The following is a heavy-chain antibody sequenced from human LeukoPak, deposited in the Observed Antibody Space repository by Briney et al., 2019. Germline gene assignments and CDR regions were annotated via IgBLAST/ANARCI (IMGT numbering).Heavy chain of an antibody. CDR2: FYYTGST. J-gene: IGHJ3*02. D-gene: IGHD5-12*01. V-gene: IGHV4-59*04. CDR1: GDSINNYY. Sequence: SETLSLTCTVSGDSINNYYWTWVRQPPGKGLEWIGNFYYTGSTYYNPSLKSRITISVDTSKNQFSLKLRSVTAADTAVYYCARHSRSGYGDYESAFDIWGQGTMVTVSS. CDR3: ARHSRSGYGDYESAFDI.